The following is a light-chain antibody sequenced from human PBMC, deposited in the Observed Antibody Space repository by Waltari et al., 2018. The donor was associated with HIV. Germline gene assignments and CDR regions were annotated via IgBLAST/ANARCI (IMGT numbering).Light chain of an antibody. Sequence: SSQLTQPPSVSVSPGQTAIIPCPGRTFEDKDGSWYQQKAGQSPVLVIYQGTKRPPGIPERFSGSKSGNTATLTISGTQAMGEADYYCQAWDSSSGVFGTGTKVTVL. CDR1: TFEDKD. J-gene: IGLJ1*01. CDR3: QAWDSSSGV. V-gene: IGLV3-1*01. CDR2: QGT.